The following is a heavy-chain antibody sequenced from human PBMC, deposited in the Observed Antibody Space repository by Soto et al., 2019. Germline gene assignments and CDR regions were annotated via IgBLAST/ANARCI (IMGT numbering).Heavy chain of an antibody. CDR3: ARIMCGGDCYDFDY. CDR2: IWYDGSNK. CDR1: GFTFSSYG. V-gene: IGHV3-33*01. Sequence: QVQLVESGGGVVQPGRSLRLSCAASGFTFSSYGMHWVRQAPGKGLEWVAVIWYDGSNKYYADAVKGLFTISRDNSKNTLYLQMNSLRAEDTDLYYCARIMCGGDCYDFDYWGQGTLVTVSS. J-gene: IGHJ4*02. D-gene: IGHD2-21*02.